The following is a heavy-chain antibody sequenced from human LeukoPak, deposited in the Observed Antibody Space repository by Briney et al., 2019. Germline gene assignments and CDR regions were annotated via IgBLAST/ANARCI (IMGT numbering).Heavy chain of an antibody. J-gene: IGHJ1*01. V-gene: IGHV4-31*03. D-gene: IGHD2-2*01. CDR3: ATRVSPSAEYFQH. CDR2: IYYSGST. Sequence: SQTLSLTCTVSGGSISSGGYYWSWIRQHPGKGLEWIGYIYYSGSTYYNPSLKSRVTISVDTSKNQFSLKLSSVTAADTAVYYCATRVSPSAEYFQHWGQGTLVTVSS. CDR1: GGSISSGGYY.